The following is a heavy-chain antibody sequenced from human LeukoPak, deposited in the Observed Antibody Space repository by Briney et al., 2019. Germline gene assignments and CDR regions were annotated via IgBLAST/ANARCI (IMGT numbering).Heavy chain of an antibody. CDR1: GGSVTGYY. J-gene: IGHJ4*02. CDR3: ARRAVGASHFDY. D-gene: IGHD1-26*01. Sequence: SETLSLTCTVSGGSVTGYYWSWIRQPPTKGLECIGYIYYSGSAGYNPSLKSRVTFSVDTSKNQFSLKLSSVTAADAAVYYCARRAVGASHFDYWGQGALVTVSS. V-gene: IGHV4-59*02. CDR2: IYYSGSA.